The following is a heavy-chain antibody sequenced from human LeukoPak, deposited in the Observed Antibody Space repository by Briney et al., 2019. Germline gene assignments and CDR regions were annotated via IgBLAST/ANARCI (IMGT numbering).Heavy chain of an antibody. CDR2: INHSGST. D-gene: IGHD3-3*01. CDR1: GGSFSGYY. Sequence: SETLSLTCAVYGGSFSGYYWSWIRQPPGKGLEWIGEINHSGSTNYNPSLKRRVIISVDASKNQFSLKLSSVTAADTAVYYCARDRVLRFLEWLSPYFDYWGQGTLVTVSS. J-gene: IGHJ4*02. V-gene: IGHV4-34*01. CDR3: ARDRVLRFLEWLSPYFDY.